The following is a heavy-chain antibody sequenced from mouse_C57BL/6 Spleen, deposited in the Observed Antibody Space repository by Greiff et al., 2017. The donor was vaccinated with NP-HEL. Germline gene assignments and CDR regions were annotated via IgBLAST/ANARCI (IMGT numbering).Heavy chain of an antibody. D-gene: IGHD2-5*01. CDR2: IDPSDSYT. CDR3: ARSGSNYDFDY. J-gene: IGHJ2*01. Sequence: VQLQQPGAELVMPGASVKLSCKASGYTFTSYWMHWVKQRPGQGLEWIGEIDPSDSYTKYNKKFKGKSTMTVDKSSSTAYMQLSNLTSEDSAVYDCARSGSNYDFDYWGQGTTLTVSS. CDR1: GYTFTSYW. V-gene: IGHV1-69*01.